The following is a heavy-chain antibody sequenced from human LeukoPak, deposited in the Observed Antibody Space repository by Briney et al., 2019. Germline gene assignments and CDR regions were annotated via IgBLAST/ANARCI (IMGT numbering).Heavy chain of an antibody. J-gene: IGHJ4*02. CDR3: ARESGNYYDSSGYWRFDY. CDR2: INTNTGNP. V-gene: IGHV7-4-1*02. Sequence: GASVKVSCKASGYTFTTYAMNWVRQAPGQGLEWMGWINTNTGNPTSAQGFTGRFVFSLDTSVSTAYLQISSLKAEDTAVYYCARESGNYYDSSGYWRFDYWGQGTLVTVSS. D-gene: IGHD3-22*01. CDR1: GYTFTTYA.